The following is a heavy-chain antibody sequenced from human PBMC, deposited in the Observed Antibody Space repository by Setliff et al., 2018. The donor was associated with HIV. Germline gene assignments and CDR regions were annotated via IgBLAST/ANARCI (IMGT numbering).Heavy chain of an antibody. CDR2: ISGSGHGT. D-gene: IGHD3-3*01. V-gene: IGHV3-23*01. CDR1: GFSFGSYA. J-gene: IGHJ4*02. Sequence: GGSLRLSCATSGFSFGSYAMSWARQAPGKGLEWVSGISGSGHGTHYADSVRGRFTISRDNSKNTVYLQMNSLRAEDMAVYYCAKAMDYNFWSGLGYWGQGTLVTVSS. CDR3: AKAMDYNFWSGLGY.